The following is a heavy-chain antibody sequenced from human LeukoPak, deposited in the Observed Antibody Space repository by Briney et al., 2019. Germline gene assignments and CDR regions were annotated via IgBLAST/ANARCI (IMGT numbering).Heavy chain of an antibody. J-gene: IGHJ6*04. V-gene: IGHV4-59*01. CDR3: ARLARVSLIRGVTGYHSLDV. CDR1: GGSTNSFY. D-gene: IGHD3-10*01. CDR2: IYYSGST. Sequence: SETLSLTCTVSGGSTNSFYWSWIRQPPGGGLEGIGYIYYSGSTNYNPSLKSRVTISVDTSKNQFSLNLSSVTAADTAVYYCARLARVSLIRGVTGYHSLDVWGKGTKVTVSS.